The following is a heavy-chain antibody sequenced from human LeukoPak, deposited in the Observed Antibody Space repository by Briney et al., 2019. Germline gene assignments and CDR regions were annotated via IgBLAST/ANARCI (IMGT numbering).Heavy chain of an antibody. J-gene: IGHJ4*02. V-gene: IGHV3-33*01. CDR3: ARAESSSCHFDY. CDR2: IWYDGSNK. CDR1: GFTLSSYG. Sequence: PGRSLRLSCAASGFTLSSYGMHWARHAPGKGLEGVAVIWYDGSNKYYADSVKGRFPIARDNSKNTLYLQMNSLTAEDTAVYYWARAESSSCHFDYWGQGTLVTVSS. D-gene: IGHD6-6*01.